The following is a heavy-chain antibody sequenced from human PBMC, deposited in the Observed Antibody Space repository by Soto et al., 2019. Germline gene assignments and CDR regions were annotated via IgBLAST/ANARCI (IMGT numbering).Heavy chain of an antibody. CDR3: ARRVAVAGTLWFDP. D-gene: IGHD6-19*01. J-gene: IGHJ5*02. CDR2: IYYSGST. Sequence: SETLSLTCTVSGGSISSYYWSWIRQPPGKGLEWIGSIYYSGSTYYNPSLKSRVTISVDTSKNQFSLKLSSVTAADTAVYYCARRVAVAGTLWFDPWGQGTLVTVSS. V-gene: IGHV4-59*05. CDR1: GGSISSYY.